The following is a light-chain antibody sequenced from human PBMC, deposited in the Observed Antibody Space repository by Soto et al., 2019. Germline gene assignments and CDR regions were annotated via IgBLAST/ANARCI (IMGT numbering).Light chain of an antibody. Sequence: DIVMTQSPDSLAVSLGERATINCTSSQNVLYSSNKNYLAWFQQKPGQPPKLLIYWASTRESGVPDRFSGCGSGTDFTLTISSLQAEDVAVYYCQQYYSTPWTFGQGTKVEIK. V-gene: IGKV4-1*01. J-gene: IGKJ1*01. CDR1: QNVLYSSNKNY. CDR3: QQYYSTPWT. CDR2: WAS.